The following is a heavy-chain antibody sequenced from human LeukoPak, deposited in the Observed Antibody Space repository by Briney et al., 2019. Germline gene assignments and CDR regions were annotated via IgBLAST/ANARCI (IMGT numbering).Heavy chain of an antibody. CDR3: ARVGMTTLTFDI. CDR2: IYHSGST. V-gene: IGHV4-30-2*01. Sequence: PSQTLSLTCAVSGGSISSGGYSWRWIRQPPGKGLEWIGYIYHSGSTYYNPSLKSRVTISVDRSKNQFSLKLSSVTAADTAVYYCARVGMTTLTFDIWGQGTMVTVSS. CDR1: GGSISSGGYS. J-gene: IGHJ3*02. D-gene: IGHD4-17*01.